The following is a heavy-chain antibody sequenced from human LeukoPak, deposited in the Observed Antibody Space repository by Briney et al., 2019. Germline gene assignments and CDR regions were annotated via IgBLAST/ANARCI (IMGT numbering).Heavy chain of an antibody. CDR3: ARDYGDYVAYFDY. Sequence: GGSLRLSCAASGFTFSSYAMSWVRQAPGKGLEWVSAISGSGGSTYYADSVKGRFTISRDNSKNTLYLQMNSLRAEDTAVYYCARDYGDYVAYFDYWGQGTLVTVSS. CDR2: ISGSGGST. CDR1: GFTFSSYA. V-gene: IGHV3-23*01. J-gene: IGHJ4*02. D-gene: IGHD4-17*01.